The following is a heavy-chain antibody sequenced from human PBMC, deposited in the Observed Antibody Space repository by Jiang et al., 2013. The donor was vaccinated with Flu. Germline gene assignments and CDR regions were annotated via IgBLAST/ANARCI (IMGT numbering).Heavy chain of an antibody. CDR2: IYYSGST. CDR1: GGSISTTTYY. CDR3: ARLYYYDSSGKLIWTRIDY. V-gene: IGHV4-39*01. J-gene: IGHJ4*02. D-gene: IGHD3-22*01. Sequence: LLKPSETLSLTCSVSGGSISTTTYYWGWIRQPPGKGLEWIGSIYYSGSTHYNPSLKSRVTISVDTSKNQFSLKLSSVTAADTAVYYCARLYYYDSSGKLIWTRIDYWGQGTLVTVSS.